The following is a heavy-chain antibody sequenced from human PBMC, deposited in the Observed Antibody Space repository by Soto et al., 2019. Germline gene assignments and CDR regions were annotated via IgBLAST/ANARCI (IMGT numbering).Heavy chain of an antibody. CDR1: GFTFSSYA. CDR3: AKDRLSLRNRGGAFDI. J-gene: IGHJ3*02. D-gene: IGHD3-16*01. V-gene: IGHV3-23*01. CDR2: ISGSGGST. Sequence: VQLLESGGGLVQPGGSLRLSCAASGFTFSSYAMSWVRQAPGKGLEWVSAISGSGGSTYYADSVKGRFTISRDNSKNTLYLQMNSLRAEDTAVYYCAKDRLSLRNRGGAFDIWGQGTMVTVSS.